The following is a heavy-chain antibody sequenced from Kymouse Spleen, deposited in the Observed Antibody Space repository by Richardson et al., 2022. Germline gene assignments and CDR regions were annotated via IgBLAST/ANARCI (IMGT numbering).Heavy chain of an antibody. CDR2: ISSSSSYI. CDR3: ARDGDWRYFDWLLGYYGMDV. Sequence: EVQLVESGGGLVKPGGSLRLSCAASGFTFSSYSMNWVRQAPGKGLEWVSSISSSSSYIYYADSVKGRFTISRDNAKNSLYLQMNSLRAEDTAVYYCARDGDWRYFDWLLGYYGMDVWGQGTTVTVSS. V-gene: IGHV3-21*03. D-gene: IGHD3-9*01. CDR1: GFTFSSYS. J-gene: IGHJ6*02.